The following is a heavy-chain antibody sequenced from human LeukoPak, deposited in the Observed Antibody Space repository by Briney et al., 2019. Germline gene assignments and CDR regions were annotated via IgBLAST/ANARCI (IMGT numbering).Heavy chain of an antibody. J-gene: IGHJ2*01. CDR3: AIDGFTMVRAVGGWYFDL. CDR1: LFTVRSSS. CDR2: FYSAATT. V-gene: IGHV3-66*01. D-gene: IGHD3-10*01. Sequence: GGSLRLSRAASLFTVRSSSMTWVRQAPARGLEWVSVFYSAATTYYAVPVQGRFTISRDNSKNTLSLQMNSLRAEDTAVYYCAIDGFTMVRAVGGWYFDLWGRGTLVTVSS.